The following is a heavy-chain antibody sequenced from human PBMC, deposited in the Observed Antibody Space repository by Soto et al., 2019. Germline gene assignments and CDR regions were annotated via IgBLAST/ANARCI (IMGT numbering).Heavy chain of an antibody. Sequence: QVQLVQSGAEVKKPGSSVKVSCKASGGTFSSYAISWVRQAPGQGLEWMGGIIPIFGTANYAQKFQGRVTITADESTRTAYMELSGLRSEDTAVYYCARVLRPTDIAEWPMCAFDIWGQWTMVTVSS. J-gene: IGHJ3*02. D-gene: IGHD6-13*01. V-gene: IGHV1-69*01. CDR3: ARVLRPTDIAEWPMCAFDI. CDR1: GGTFSSYA. CDR2: IIPIFGTA.